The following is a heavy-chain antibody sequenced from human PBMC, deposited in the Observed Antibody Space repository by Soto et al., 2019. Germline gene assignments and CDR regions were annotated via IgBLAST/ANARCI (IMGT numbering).Heavy chain of an antibody. D-gene: IGHD5-18*01. V-gene: IGHV3-30-3*01. CDR2: ISYDGSNK. J-gene: IGHJ3*02. CDR3: ARDVDTAMASGFDI. CDR1: GFTFSSYA. Sequence: QVQLVESGEGVVQPGRSLRLSCAASGFTFSSYAMHWVRQAPGKGLEWVAVISYDGSNKYYADSVKGRFTISRDNSKNTLYLQMNSLRAEDTAVYYCARDVDTAMASGFDIWGQGTMVTVSS.